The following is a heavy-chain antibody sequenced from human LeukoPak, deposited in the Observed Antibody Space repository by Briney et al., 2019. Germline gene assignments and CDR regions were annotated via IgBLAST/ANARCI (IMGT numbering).Heavy chain of an antibody. CDR1: GGSISSYY. CDR3: ARRPRRADNGSGSYYFDY. CDR2: IYYSGST. J-gene: IGHJ4*02. D-gene: IGHD3-10*01. Sequence: SETLSLTCTVSGGSISSYYWSWIRQPPGKGLEWIGYIYYSGSTNYNLSLKSRVTISVDTSKNQFSLKLSSVTAADTAVYYCARRPRRADNGSGSYYFDYWGQGTLVTVSS. V-gene: IGHV4-59*01.